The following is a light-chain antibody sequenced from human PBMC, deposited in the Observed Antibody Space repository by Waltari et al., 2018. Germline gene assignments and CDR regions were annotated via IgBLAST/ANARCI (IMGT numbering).Light chain of an antibody. CDR2: GAS. V-gene: IGKV3-20*01. J-gene: IGKJ1*01. CDR1: QSVSRA. Sequence: ELVLTQSPGTLSLSPGERAILSCRASQSVSRALAWYQQNPGQAPRLLIYGASNRATGIPDRFSGSGSGTDFSLIISRLEPEDFAVYYCQHYVSLPVTFGQGTKVEIK. CDR3: QHYVSLPVT.